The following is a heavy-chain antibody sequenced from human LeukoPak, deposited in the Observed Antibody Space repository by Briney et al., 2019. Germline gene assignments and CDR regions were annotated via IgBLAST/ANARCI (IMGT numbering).Heavy chain of an antibody. D-gene: IGHD6-19*01. Sequence: GGSLRLSCAASGFTFSSYAMSWVRQAPGKGLEWVSGISASGGSTFYGDSVKGRFTISRDNSKNTLYLQMNSLRADGTAVYYCASSSSGWYKFDYWGQGTLVTLSS. CDR1: GFTFSSYA. J-gene: IGHJ4*02. CDR3: ASSSSGWYKFDY. CDR2: ISASGGST. V-gene: IGHV3-23*01.